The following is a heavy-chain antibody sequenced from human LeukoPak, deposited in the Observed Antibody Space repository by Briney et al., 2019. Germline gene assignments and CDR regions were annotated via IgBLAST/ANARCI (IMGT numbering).Heavy chain of an antibody. V-gene: IGHV3-23*01. D-gene: IGHD1/OR15-1a*01. CDR2: ISGSGSGGST. Sequence: GGSLRLSCATSGFTFSTYARTWFRQAPGKGLEWVSNISGSGSGGSTYYADSVKGRFTISRDNSRNTLYLQMKSLRAEDTAVYYCAKSGNNRFDYWGQGTLVTVSS. CDR1: GFTFSTYA. CDR3: AKSGNNRFDY. J-gene: IGHJ4*02.